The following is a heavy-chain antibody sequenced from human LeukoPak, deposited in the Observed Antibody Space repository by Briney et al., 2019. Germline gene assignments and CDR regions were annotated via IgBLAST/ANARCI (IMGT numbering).Heavy chain of an antibody. Sequence: GGSLRLSCAASGFTFSSYAMSWVRQAPGKGLEWVSAISGSGGSTYYADSVKGRFTISRDNSKNTLYLQMNSLRAEDTAAYYCAKDPQTYYYDSSGYPEDYWGQGTLVTVSS. V-gene: IGHV3-23*01. CDR2: ISGSGGST. CDR3: AKDPQTYYYDSSGYPEDY. J-gene: IGHJ4*02. D-gene: IGHD3-22*01. CDR1: GFTFSSYA.